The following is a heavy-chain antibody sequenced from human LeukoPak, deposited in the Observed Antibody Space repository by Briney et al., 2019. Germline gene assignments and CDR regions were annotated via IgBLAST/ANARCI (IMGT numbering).Heavy chain of an antibody. CDR1: GFTFSNYA. CDR2: INKDGSEK. V-gene: IGHV3-7*01. CDR3: ARDPVQDFDF. Sequence: PGGSLRLSCAASGFTFSNYAMSWVRQAPGKGLEWVANINKDGSEKQYVDSVKGRFTISRDNPKNSVYLQMSSLRVEDSAVYYCARDPVQDFDFWGQGIMVTVSS. J-gene: IGHJ4*02.